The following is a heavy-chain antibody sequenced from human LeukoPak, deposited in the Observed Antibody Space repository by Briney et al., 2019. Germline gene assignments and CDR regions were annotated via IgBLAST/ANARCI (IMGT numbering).Heavy chain of an antibody. D-gene: IGHD3-10*01. CDR1: GYTFTSYY. CDR3: ARRLTYYGSGTHLHPAY. Sequence: ASVKVSCKASGYTFTSYYMHWVRQAPGQGLEWMGWINPNSGGTNYAQKFQGRVTMTRDTSISTAYMELSRLRSDDTAVYYCARRLTYYGSGTHLHPAYWGQGTLVTVSS. J-gene: IGHJ4*02. CDR2: INPNSGGT. V-gene: IGHV1-2*02.